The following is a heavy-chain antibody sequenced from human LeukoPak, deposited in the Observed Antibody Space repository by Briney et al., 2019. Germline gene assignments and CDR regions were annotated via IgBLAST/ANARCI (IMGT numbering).Heavy chain of an antibody. CDR2: IFTSGTT. V-gene: IGHV4-4*07. Sequence: SETLSLTCTVSGGSISSSYWSWIRQPAGKGLEWIGRIFTSGTTEYNPSLKSRVTMSVDTSKNQFSLKLTSVTAADTVVYYCARDFGFGSAWGQGALVTVSS. CDR1: GGSISSSY. J-gene: IGHJ5*02. CDR3: ARDFGFGSA. D-gene: IGHD6-19*01.